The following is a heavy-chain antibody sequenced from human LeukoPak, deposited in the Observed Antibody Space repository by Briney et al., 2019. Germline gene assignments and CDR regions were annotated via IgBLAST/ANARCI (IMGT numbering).Heavy chain of an antibody. D-gene: IGHD6-19*01. J-gene: IGHJ4*02. Sequence: GGSLRLSCAASGFTFSSYGMHWVRQAPGKGLEWVAVIWYDGSNKYCADSVKGRFTISRDNSKNTLYLQMNSLRAEDTAVYYCAKDRGYSSGWIFDYWGQGTLVTVSS. V-gene: IGHV3-33*06. CDR1: GFTFSSYG. CDR2: IWYDGSNK. CDR3: AKDRGYSSGWIFDY.